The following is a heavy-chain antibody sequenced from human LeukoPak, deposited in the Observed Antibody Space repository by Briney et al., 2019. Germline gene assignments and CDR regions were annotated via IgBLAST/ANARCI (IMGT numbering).Heavy chain of an antibody. CDR2: IYSGGST. D-gene: IGHD6-13*01. J-gene: IGHJ4*02. V-gene: IGHV3-53*01. CDR3: AKSGTRPPIAAAGNGWDY. CDR1: GFTVSSNY. Sequence: PGGSLRLSCAASGFTVSSNYMGWVRQAPGKGLEWVSVIYSGGSTYYADSVKGRFTISRDNSKNTLYLQMNSLRAEDTAVYYCAKSGTRPPIAAAGNGWDYWGQGTLVTVSS.